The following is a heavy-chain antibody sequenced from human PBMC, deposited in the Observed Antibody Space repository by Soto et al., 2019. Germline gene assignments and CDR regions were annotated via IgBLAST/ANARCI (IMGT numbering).Heavy chain of an antibody. V-gene: IGHV1-18*01. CDR3: GGDRPPGSLYGMDA. Sequence: QIQLVQFGGEVARPGASVTVSCEASGYIFTTYGLSWVRQTPAHGLEWMGWISADSGYTQYAQFFQGRVTMTRDTSRTTGYMALRDRTSDDTGIYSWGGDRPPGSLYGMDAGGKGTAVTVSS. J-gene: IGHJ6*04. CDR1: GYIFTTYG. CDR2: ISADSGYT.